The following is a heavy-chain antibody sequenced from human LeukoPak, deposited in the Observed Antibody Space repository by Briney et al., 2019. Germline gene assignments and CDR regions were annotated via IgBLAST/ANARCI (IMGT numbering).Heavy chain of an antibody. CDR1: GFTFSSYA. CDR3: AKAMIVVVNFEGMDV. J-gene: IGHJ6*02. Sequence: GGSLRLSCAASGFTFSSYAMSWVRQAPGKGLEWVSAISGSGGSTYYADSVKGRFTISRDNSKNTLYLQMNSLRAEDTAVYYCAKAMIVVVNFEGMDVWGQGTTVTVSS. CDR2: ISGSGGST. V-gene: IGHV3-23*01. D-gene: IGHD3-22*01.